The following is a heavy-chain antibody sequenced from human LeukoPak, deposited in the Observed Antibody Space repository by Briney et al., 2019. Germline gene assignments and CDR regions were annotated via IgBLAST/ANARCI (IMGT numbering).Heavy chain of an antibody. V-gene: IGHV1-8*01. J-gene: IGHJ4*02. CDR1: GYTFTSYD. D-gene: IGHD3-22*01. CDR3: AKDSSVYHYDSRSLDY. CDR2: MNPNSGNT. Sequence: AASVKVSCKASGYTFTSYDINWVRQATGQGLEWMGWMNPNSGNTGYAQKFQGRVTMTRNTSISTAYMELSSLRSEDTAVYYCAKDSSVYHYDSRSLDYWGLGTLLTVSS.